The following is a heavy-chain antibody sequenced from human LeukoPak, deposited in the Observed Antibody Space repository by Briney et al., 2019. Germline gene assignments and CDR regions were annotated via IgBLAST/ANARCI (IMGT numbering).Heavy chain of an antibody. D-gene: IGHD2-21*02. J-gene: IGHJ4*02. V-gene: IGHV1-69*05. CDR3: ARDLYCGGDCYSWFDY. CDR1: GGTFSSYA. Sequence: VASVKVSCKASGGTFSSYAISWVRQAPGQGLGWMGRIIPIFGTANYAQKFQGRVTITTDESTSTAYMELSSLRSEDTAVYYCARDLYCGGDCYSWFDYWGQGTLVTVSS. CDR2: IIPIFGTA.